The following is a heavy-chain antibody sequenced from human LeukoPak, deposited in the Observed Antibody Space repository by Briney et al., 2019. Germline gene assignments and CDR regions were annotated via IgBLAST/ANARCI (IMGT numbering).Heavy chain of an antibody. D-gene: IGHD6-13*01. J-gene: IGHJ4*02. CDR1: GFTFSSYA. CDR2: IRDRGDT. V-gene: IGHV3-23*01. Sequence: GGSLRLSCAASGFTFSSYAMSWVRPAPGKGLEWVSIIRDRGDTYYADSVRGRFTISRDNSKNTVFLQMNSLRAEDTALYYCAKAGTSSGSSPWDCGQGTLVTVSS. CDR3: AKAGTSSGSSPWD.